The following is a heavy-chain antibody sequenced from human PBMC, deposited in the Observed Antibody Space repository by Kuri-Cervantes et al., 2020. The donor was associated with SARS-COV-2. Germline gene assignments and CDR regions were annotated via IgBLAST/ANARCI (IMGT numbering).Heavy chain of an antibody. V-gene: IGHV3-15*01. CDR1: GFTFSNAW. D-gene: IGHD2-2*01. Sequence: GESLKISWAASGFTFSNAWMGGVRQAPGKGLEWVGGIKSKTDGGTTDYAAPVKGRFTISRDNSKNTLYLQMHSLKAEDTAVYYCARRYKYQLLIYYYYYMDVWGKGTTVTVSS. CDR2: IKSKTDGGTT. J-gene: IGHJ6*03. CDR3: ARRYKYQLLIYYYYYMDV.